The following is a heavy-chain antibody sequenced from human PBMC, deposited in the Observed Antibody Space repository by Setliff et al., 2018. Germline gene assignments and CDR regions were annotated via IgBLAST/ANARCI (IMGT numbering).Heavy chain of an antibody. D-gene: IGHD2-2*01. Sequence: PGESLKISCKDSASTFSNYWIVWVRQMPGKGLEWMGMIYPDDSDTKYHPSFQGQVTISADKSISTAYLQWSSLKASDTAMYYCARALYPSSFIGHNWCDPWGQGTLVTVSS. V-gene: IGHV5-51*01. CDR1: ASTFSNYW. J-gene: IGHJ5*02. CDR2: IYPDDSDT. CDR3: ARALYPSSFIGHNWCDP.